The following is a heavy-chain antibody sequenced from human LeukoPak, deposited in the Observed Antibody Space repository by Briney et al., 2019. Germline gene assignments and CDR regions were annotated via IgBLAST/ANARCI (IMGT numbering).Heavy chain of an antibody. Sequence: GASVKVSCKASGYXFTSYYIHWVRQAPGQGLEWMGIINPSGGSTSYAQKFQGRVTMTRDTSTSTVYMELSSLRSEDTAVYYCARDSAVCGGSCFLFDYWGQGTLVTVSS. CDR3: ARDSAVCGGSCFLFDY. J-gene: IGHJ4*02. D-gene: IGHD2-15*01. CDR2: INPSGGST. V-gene: IGHV1-46*01. CDR1: GYXFTSYY.